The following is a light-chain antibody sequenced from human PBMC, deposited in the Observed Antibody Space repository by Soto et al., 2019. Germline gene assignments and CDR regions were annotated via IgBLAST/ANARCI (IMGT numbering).Light chain of an antibody. CDR2: GAS. Sequence: EIVLTQSPGTLSLSPGERATLSCRASQSVSSSYLAWYQQKPGQAPRLLIYGASSRATGIPDRFSGSGSGTDFTLTISRLEPEDFAVYYCQQYGSLPSTFGQGTKLEIK. J-gene: IGKJ2*01. CDR3: QQYGSLPST. V-gene: IGKV3-20*01. CDR1: QSVSSSY.